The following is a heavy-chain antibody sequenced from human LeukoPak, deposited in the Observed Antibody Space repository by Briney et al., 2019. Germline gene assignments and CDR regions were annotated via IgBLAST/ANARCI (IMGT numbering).Heavy chain of an antibody. D-gene: IGHD1-1*01. CDR1: GGSISSSSYY. CDR2: IYYSGST. V-gene: IGHV4-39*07. J-gene: IGHJ4*02. Sequence: SETLSLTCTVSGGSISSSSYYWGWIRQPPGKGLEWIGSIYYSGSTYYNPSLKSRVTISVDTSKNQFSLKLSSVTAADTAVYYCARLEAKLEPFDYWGQGILVTVSS. CDR3: ARLEAKLEPFDY.